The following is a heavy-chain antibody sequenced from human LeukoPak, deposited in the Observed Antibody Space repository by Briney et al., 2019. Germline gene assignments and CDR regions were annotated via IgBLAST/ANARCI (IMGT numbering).Heavy chain of an antibody. D-gene: IGHD3-22*01. J-gene: IGHJ4*02. V-gene: IGHV1-2*02. CDR1: GYTFTGYY. CDR2: INPNSGGT. Sequence: GASVKVSCKASGYTFTGYYMHWVRQAPGQGLEWMGWINPNSGGTNYAQKFQGRVTMTRDTSISTADMELSRLRSDDTAVYYCARDRNYYDSSGYPGYFDYWGQGTLVTVSS. CDR3: ARDRNYYDSSGYPGYFDY.